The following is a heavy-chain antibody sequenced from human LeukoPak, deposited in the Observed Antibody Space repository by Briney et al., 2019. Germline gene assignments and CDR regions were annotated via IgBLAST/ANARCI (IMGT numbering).Heavy chain of an antibody. D-gene: IGHD1-26*01. J-gene: IGHJ4*02. Sequence: SETLSLTCTVSGGSMSSSSYYWGWIRQPPGKGLEWIGTIYYSGSTYYNPSLKGRVTMSVDPCKNQLSLKLISVPAADTSVYYRARRSGTYLYHFEYWGQGTLVTVSS. CDR1: GGSMSSSSYY. CDR2: IYYSGST. CDR3: ARRSGTYLYHFEY. V-gene: IGHV4-39*01.